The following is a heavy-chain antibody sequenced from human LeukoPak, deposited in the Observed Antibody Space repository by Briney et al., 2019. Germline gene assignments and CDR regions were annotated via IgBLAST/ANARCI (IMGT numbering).Heavy chain of an antibody. CDR2: IYSSGST. J-gene: IGHJ4*02. V-gene: IGHV4-59*08. Sequence: SETLSLTCIVSGDSISSYYWSWIRQPPGKGLEWIGHIYSSGSTNYNPSFESRLTLSVDTSKNQLSLKLSSVTAADTAVYYCARHARYTSNWPDFDYWGQGTLVTVSS. CDR1: GDSISSYY. D-gene: IGHD6-13*01. CDR3: ARHARYTSNWPDFDY.